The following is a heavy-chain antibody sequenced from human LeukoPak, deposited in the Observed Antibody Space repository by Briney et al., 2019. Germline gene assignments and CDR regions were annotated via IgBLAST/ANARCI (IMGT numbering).Heavy chain of an antibody. Sequence: GGSLRLSCAASGFNVSGYYMSWVRQAPGKGLEWLSDIHRGGNTYYEDSVKGRCTISRDSSKNTVFLQMDSLSAADTAVYYCARAPGYGLGVHYGDYWGQGTLVTVSS. CDR3: ARAPGYGLGVHYGDY. J-gene: IGHJ4*02. D-gene: IGHD3-10*01. CDR1: GFNVSGYY. V-gene: IGHV3-66*01. CDR2: IHRGGNT.